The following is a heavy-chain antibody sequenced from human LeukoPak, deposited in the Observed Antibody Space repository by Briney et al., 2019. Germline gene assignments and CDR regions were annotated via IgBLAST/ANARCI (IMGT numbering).Heavy chain of an antibody. CDR2: VRYDGSIQ. CDR1: GFNFHSYG. J-gene: IGHJ4*02. V-gene: IGHV3-30*02. D-gene: IGHD6-19*01. CDR3: GKGSSTSACLDY. Sequence: PGGSLRLSCAASGFNFHSYGMHWVCQAPGKGLDWVAFVRYDGSIQYYADSVKGRFAISRDNSKDTVSLQMNSLRPEDTAVYYCGKGSSTSACLDYWGQGTLVTVSS.